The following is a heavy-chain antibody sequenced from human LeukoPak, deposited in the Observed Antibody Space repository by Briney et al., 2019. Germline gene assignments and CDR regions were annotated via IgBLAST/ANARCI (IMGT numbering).Heavy chain of an antibody. CDR3: ARHRGGSTRDILTGYYPDY. CDR2: IYPGDSDT. V-gene: IGHV5-51*01. Sequence: GESLKISCRGSGYSFTSYWVGWVRQMAARSLVWRGIIYPGDSDTRYNPSSRGQVTISADKSISTAYLQWSSLKASDTAMYYCARHRGGSTRDILTGYYPDYWGQGTLVTVSS. J-gene: IGHJ4*02. CDR1: GYSFTSYW. D-gene: IGHD3-9*01.